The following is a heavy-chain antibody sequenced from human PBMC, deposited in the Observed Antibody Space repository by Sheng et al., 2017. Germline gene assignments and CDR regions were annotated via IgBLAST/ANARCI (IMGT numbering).Heavy chain of an antibody. J-gene: IGHJ4*02. D-gene: IGHD3-22*01. CDR2: INHSGST. Sequence: QVQLQQWGAGLLKPSETLSLTCAVYGGSFSGYYWSWIRQPPGKGLEWIGEINHSGSTNYNPSLKSRVTISVDTSKNQFSLKLSSVTAADTAVYYCARGIYDSSGYANFDYWGQGTLVTVSS. V-gene: IGHV4-34*01. CDR1: GGSFSGYY. CDR3: ARGIYDSSGYANFDY.